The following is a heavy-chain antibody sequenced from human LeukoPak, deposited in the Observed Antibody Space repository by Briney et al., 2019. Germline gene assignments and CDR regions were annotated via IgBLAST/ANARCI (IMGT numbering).Heavy chain of an antibody. CDR3: ARVDPDSSSTLEVFDY. D-gene: IGHD6-6*01. CDR2: IYYSGST. V-gene: IGHV4-59*01. J-gene: IGHJ4*02. Sequence: PSETLSLTCTVSGDSIRSYYWSWIRQPPGKGLEWIGYIYYSGSTNYNPSLKSRVTISVDTSKNQFSLKLSSVTAADMAVYYCARVDPDSSSTLEVFDYWGQGTLVTVSS. CDR1: GDSIRSYY.